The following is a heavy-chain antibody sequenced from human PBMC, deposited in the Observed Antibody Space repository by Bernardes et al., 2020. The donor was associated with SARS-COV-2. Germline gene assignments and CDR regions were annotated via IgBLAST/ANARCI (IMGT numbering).Heavy chain of an antibody. V-gene: IGHV4-34*01. J-gene: IGHJ4*02. CDR3: ARLGAAQRTGYEWAH. D-gene: IGHD5-12*01. CDR1: GGSFSGYY. CDR2: VSHSGTT. Sequence: SETLSLTCAVSGGSFSGYYWSWIRQSPGKNLEWIGEVSHSGTTNYNPSLKSRVTLSIETSKKQFSLRLTSVTAADTGIYYCARLGAAQRTGYEWAHWGQGSLVTVSS.